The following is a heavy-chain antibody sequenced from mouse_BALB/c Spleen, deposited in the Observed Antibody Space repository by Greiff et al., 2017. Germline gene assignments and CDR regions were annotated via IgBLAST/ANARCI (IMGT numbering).Heavy chain of an antibody. CDR2: ISSGGSYT. CDR3: ARRGENYAMDY. V-gene: IGHV5-9-3*01. Sequence: EVQGVESGGGLVKPGGSLKLSCAASGFTFSSYAMSWVRQTPEKRLEWVATISSGGSYTYYPDSVKGRFTISRDNAKNTLYLQMSSLRSEDTAMYYCARRGENYAMDYWGQGTSVTVSS. J-gene: IGHJ4*01. CDR1: GFTFSSYA.